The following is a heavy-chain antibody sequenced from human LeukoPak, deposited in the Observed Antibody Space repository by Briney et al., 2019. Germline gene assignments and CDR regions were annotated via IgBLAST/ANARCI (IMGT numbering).Heavy chain of an antibody. V-gene: IGHV1-69*01. CDR1: GGTFSSYA. CDR2: IIPIFGTA. D-gene: IGHD3-10*01. J-gene: IGHJ5*02. Sequence: ASVKVSCKASGGTFSSYAISWVRQAPGQGLEWMGGIIPIFGTANYAQKFQSRVTITADESTSTAYMELSSLRSEDTAVYYCARVFTMVRGAFDPWGQGTLVTVSS. CDR3: ARVFTMVRGAFDP.